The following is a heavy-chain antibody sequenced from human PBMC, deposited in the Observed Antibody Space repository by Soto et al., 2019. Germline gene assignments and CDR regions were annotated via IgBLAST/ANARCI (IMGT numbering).Heavy chain of an antibody. Sequence: QLLQSGGGLVQPGGSLTLSCAASGFTFGTTDMSWVRQAPGEGLEWVSTIDGSGGITYYADSVKGRFTISRDNSRNTVYLQMNSLRGDDTALYYCGKNSGWFNTWGQGALVNVSS. CDR1: GFTFGTTD. CDR2: IDGSGGIT. J-gene: IGHJ5*02. CDR3: GKNSGWFNT. D-gene: IGHD3-10*01. V-gene: IGHV3-23*01.